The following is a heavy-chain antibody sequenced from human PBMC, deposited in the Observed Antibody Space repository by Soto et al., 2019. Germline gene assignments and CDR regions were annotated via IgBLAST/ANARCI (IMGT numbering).Heavy chain of an antibody. V-gene: IGHV4-59*05. Sequence: PSETLSLTCTVSGDSVSSYYWSWIRQPPGKGLEWIGSIYYSGSTYYNPSLKSRVTISVDTSKNQFSLKLSPVTAADTAVYYCARHHRRRELVQYYYYGMDVWGQGTTVTVSS. CDR2: IYYSGST. CDR1: GDSVSSYY. CDR3: ARHHRRRELVQYYYYGMDV. D-gene: IGHD6-13*01. J-gene: IGHJ6*02.